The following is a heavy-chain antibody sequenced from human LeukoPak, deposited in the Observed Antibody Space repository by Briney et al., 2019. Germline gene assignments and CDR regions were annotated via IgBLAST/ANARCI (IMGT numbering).Heavy chain of an antibody. Sequence: GRSLRLSFAASGFTFDDYAMHWVRQAPGKGLEWVSGISWNSGSIGYADSVKGRFTISRDNAKNSLYLQMNSLRAEDTALYYCAKGDTAMGNWGQGTLVTVSS. V-gene: IGHV3-9*01. CDR3: AKGDTAMGN. J-gene: IGHJ4*02. CDR1: GFTFDDYA. D-gene: IGHD5-18*01. CDR2: ISWNSGSI.